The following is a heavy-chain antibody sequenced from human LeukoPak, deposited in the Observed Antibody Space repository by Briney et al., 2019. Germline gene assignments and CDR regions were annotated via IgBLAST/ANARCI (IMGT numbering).Heavy chain of an antibody. Sequence: SETLSLTCTVSGGSISSYWSWIRQPPGKGLEWIGYIYYSGSTNYNPSLKSRVTISVDTSKNQFSLKLSSVTAADTAVYYCARIRGVTMIVVVRPGYYFDYWGQGTLVTVSS. CDR1: GGSISSY. CDR2: IYYSGST. CDR3: ARIRGVTMIVVVRPGYYFDY. J-gene: IGHJ4*02. V-gene: IGHV4-59*12. D-gene: IGHD3-22*01.